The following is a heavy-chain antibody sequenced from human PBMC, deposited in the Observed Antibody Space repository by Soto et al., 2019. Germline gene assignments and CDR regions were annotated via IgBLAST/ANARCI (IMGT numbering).Heavy chain of an antibody. CDR1: GVSLTTTAVV. D-gene: IGHD2-15*01. CDR3: AHSRYLVDNWFDP. Sequence: QVTLKESGPPLVKPTQTLTLTCNVSGVSLTTTAVVVGWIRQPPGKALEWLALIYWDDDKRYNPSLKNRLTITKDASKNQVVLTMTNMDPVDTATYYCAHSRYLVDNWFDPWGQGTLVTVSS. CDR2: IYWDDDK. V-gene: IGHV2-5*02. J-gene: IGHJ5*02.